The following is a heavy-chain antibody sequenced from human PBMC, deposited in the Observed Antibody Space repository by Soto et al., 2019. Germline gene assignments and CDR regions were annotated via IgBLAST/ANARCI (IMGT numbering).Heavy chain of an antibody. D-gene: IGHD6-13*01. V-gene: IGHV5-10-1*01. J-gene: IGHJ6*02. CDR3: ARHPYSSSWYDLHYYYYYGMDV. CDR1: GYSFTSYW. Sequence: GESLKISCKGSGYSFTSYWISWVRQMPGKGLEWMGRIDPSDSYTNYSPSFQGHVTISADKSISTAYLQWSSLKASDTAMYYCARHPYSSSWYDLHYYYYYGMDVWGQGTTVTVSS. CDR2: IDPSDSYT.